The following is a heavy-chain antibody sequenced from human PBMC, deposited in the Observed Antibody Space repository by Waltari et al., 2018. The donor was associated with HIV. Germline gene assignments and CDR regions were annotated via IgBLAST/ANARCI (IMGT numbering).Heavy chain of an antibody. CDR1: VFTISDAW. CDR2: IKIKSDGVTT. D-gene: IGHD3-10*01. CDR3: TTEEGYGSGSYLDY. V-gene: IGHV3-15*01. J-gene: IGHJ4*02. Sequence: EVHLVESGGDLLKPGGCLCNSCAASVFTISDAWLAWIRQATGKGLEWVGLIKIKSDGVTTDYKAAVKGRFTISRDDSKTTLFLQMNSLKTEDTAVYYCTTEEGYGSGSYLDYWGQGTPLTVSS.